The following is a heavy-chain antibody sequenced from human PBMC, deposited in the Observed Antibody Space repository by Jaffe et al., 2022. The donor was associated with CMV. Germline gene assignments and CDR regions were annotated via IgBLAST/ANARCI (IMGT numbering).Heavy chain of an antibody. Sequence: QVQLVESGGGVVQPGRSLRLSCAASGFTFSSYGMHWVRQAPGKGLEWVAVIWYDGSNKYYADSVKGRFTISRDNSKNTLYLQMNSLRAEDTAVYYCARDPRYFDWLLGTDAFDIWGQGTMVTVSS. CDR1: GFTFSSYG. CDR2: IWYDGSNK. J-gene: IGHJ3*02. D-gene: IGHD3-9*01. V-gene: IGHV3-33*01. CDR3: ARDPRYFDWLLGTDAFDI.